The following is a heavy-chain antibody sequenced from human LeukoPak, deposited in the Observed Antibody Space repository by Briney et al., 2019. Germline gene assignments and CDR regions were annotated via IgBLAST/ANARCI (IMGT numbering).Heavy chain of an antibody. D-gene: IGHD4-17*01. Sequence: PGGSLRLSCAASGFTFSNYSMSWVRQAPGEGLEWVSTISGTGGTTYYADSVEGRFTISRDNSKNTLFLQFNSLRADDTAVYYCAKGRGTTVTAAANYWGQGTLVTVSS. V-gene: IGHV3-23*01. J-gene: IGHJ4*02. CDR2: ISGTGGTT. CDR1: GFTFSNYS. CDR3: AKGRGTTVTAAANY.